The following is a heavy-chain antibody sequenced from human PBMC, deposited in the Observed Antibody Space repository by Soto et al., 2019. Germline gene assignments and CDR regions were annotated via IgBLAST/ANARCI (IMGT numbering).Heavy chain of an antibody. D-gene: IGHD2-15*01. CDR1: GFTFSSYS. CDR2: ISSSSSYI. V-gene: IGHV3-21*01. CDR3: ARVAVLGMDV. Sequence: GWSLRLSCAASGFTFSSYSMNWVRQAPGKGLEWVSSISSSSSYIYYADSVKGRFTISRDNAKNSLYLQMNSLRAEDTAVYYCARVAVLGMDVWGQGTTVTGSS. J-gene: IGHJ6*02.